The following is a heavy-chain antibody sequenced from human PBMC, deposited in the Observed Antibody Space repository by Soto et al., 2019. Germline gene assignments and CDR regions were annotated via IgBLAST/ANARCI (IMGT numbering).Heavy chain of an antibody. CDR2: ISYDGSHK. J-gene: IGHJ3*02. D-gene: IGHD3-16*01. CDR3: AKDWVDFGGPRAFEM. CDR1: GFTFSSYD. Sequence: GGSLRLSCTATGFTFSSYDMHWVRLAPGKGLEWVAGISYDGSHKYYADSVKGRFTISRDNSKNTLYLQVNSLRAEDTALYYCAKDWVDFGGPRAFEMWGQGTMVTVSS. V-gene: IGHV3-30*18.